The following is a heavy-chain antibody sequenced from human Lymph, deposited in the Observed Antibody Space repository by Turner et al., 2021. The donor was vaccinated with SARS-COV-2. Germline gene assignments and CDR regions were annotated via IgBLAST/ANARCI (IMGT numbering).Heavy chain of an antibody. D-gene: IGHD6-13*01. J-gene: IGHJ6*02. V-gene: IGHV1-69*10. Sequence: QVQLVQSGAEVKKPGSSVKVSCKASGGTFSSSAISWVRQAPGQGLEWMGVSTPRVGIATYAQKSQGRVTITPDKSTSTANRELSSLRSEDTAVYYCARIVAPGMGGGVYYYYYGMDVWGQGTTVTVSS. CDR2: STPRVGIA. CDR3: ARIVAPGMGGGVYYYYYGMDV. CDR1: GGTFSSSA.